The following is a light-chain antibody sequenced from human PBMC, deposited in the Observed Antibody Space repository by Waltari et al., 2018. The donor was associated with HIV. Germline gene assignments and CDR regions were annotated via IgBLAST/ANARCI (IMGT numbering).Light chain of an antibody. CDR1: GSNIGATYD. V-gene: IGLV1-40*01. CDR2: GNS. CDR3: QSYDSRLSGSV. J-gene: IGLJ2*01. Sequence: SVLTQPPSVSGAPGQRVTISCSESGSNIGATYDVHWYQHLPGTAPKLLIYGNSNRPSGLPDRFSGSKSGTSASLAITGLQPEDEGDDYCQSYDSRLSGSVFGGGTKLTVL.